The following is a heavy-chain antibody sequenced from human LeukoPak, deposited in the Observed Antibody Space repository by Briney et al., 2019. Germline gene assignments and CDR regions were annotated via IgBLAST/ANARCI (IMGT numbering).Heavy chain of an antibody. V-gene: IGHV1-2*02. CDR2: INPNSGGT. J-gene: IGHJ4*02. CDR1: GYTFTGYY. D-gene: IGHD3-22*01. CDR3: ASAPKYYYDSSGYYFDY. Sequence: ASVKVSCKASGYTFTGYYIHWVRQAPGQGLEWMGWINPNSGGTNYAQKFQGRVTMTRDTSISTAYMELSRLRSDDTAVYYCASAPKYYYDSSGYYFDYWGQGTLVTVSS.